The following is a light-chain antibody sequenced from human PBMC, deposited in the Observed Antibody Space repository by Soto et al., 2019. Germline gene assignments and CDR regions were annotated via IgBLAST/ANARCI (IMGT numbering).Light chain of an antibody. CDR2: GNS. CDR1: SSNIGAGYD. J-gene: IGLJ1*01. CDR3: QSYDSSLSGYV. Sequence: QSVLTQPPSVSGAPGQRVTISCTGSSSNIGAGYDVHWYQQLPGTAPKLLIYGNSNRPSGVPDRFSGSKSVTSASLAITGLQAEDVDDYYCQSYDSSLSGYVFGTGTKLTVL. V-gene: IGLV1-40*01.